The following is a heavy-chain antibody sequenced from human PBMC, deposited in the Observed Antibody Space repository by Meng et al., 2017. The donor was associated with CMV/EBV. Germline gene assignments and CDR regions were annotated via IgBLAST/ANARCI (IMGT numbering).Heavy chain of an antibody. CDR2: IRSKANSFAT. Sequence: SGVIFSDSAMHWVRQASGKGLEWVGRIRSKANSFATAYAASVRGRFTISRDDSKNTAYLQMNSLKTEDTAVYYCIQADYDNTGYLAYWGQGTLVTVSS. CDR1: GVIFSDSA. J-gene: IGHJ4*02. D-gene: IGHD3-22*01. CDR3: IQADYDNTGYLAY. V-gene: IGHV3-73*01.